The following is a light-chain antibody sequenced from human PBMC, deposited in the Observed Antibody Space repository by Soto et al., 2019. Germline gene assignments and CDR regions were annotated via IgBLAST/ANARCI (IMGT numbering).Light chain of an antibody. CDR3: SSYISIHYV. J-gene: IGLJ1*01. Sequence: QSALTQPASVSGSPGQSITISCTGTSSDVGGYNYVSWYQQHPGKAPKLMIYDVSNRPSGVSNRFSGSKSGNTASLTISGLQAEDEADYYCSSYISIHYVFGTGTKLTVL. CDR2: DVS. V-gene: IGLV2-14*01. CDR1: SSDVGGYNY.